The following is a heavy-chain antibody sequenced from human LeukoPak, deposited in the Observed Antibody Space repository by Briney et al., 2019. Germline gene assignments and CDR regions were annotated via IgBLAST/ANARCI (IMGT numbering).Heavy chain of an antibody. CDR3: ARDRKYYYHMDV. CDR1: GGSISSSNW. CDR2: IYHSGST. D-gene: IGHD1-14*01. Sequence: SGTLSLTCAVSGGSISSSNWWSWVRQPPGKGLEWIGEIYHSGSTNYNPSLKSRVTISVDKSKNQFSLRLSSLTAADTALYYCARDRKYYYHMDVWGKGTTVTVSS. J-gene: IGHJ6*03. V-gene: IGHV4-4*02.